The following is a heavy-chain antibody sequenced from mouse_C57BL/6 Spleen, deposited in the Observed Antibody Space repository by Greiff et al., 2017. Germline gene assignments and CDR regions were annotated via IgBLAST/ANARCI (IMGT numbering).Heavy chain of an antibody. CDR2: ISSGSSTI. CDR3: ARRDGSSSNYAMDY. J-gene: IGHJ4*01. D-gene: IGHD1-1*01. V-gene: IGHV5-17*01. Sequence: EVQRVESGGGLVKPGGSLKLSCAASGFTFSDYGMHWVRQAPEKGLEWVAYISSGSSTIYYADTVKGRFTISGDNAKNTLFLQMTSLRSEDTAMYYGARRDGSSSNYAMDYWGQGTSVTVSS. CDR1: GFTFSDYG.